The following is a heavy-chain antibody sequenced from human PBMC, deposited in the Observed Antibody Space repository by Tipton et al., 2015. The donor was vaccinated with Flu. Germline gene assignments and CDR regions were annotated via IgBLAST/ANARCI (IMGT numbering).Heavy chain of an antibody. Sequence: TLSLTCSVSGGSVNSYYWSWIRQPAGKGLEWIGRIYMGGRTNYNPSLRSRVTMSVARSYDQFSLRLSSVTAADTAVYYCARRTFSNYVSEPKNWFDFWGQGALVTVSS. CDR1: GGSVNSYY. CDR3: ARRTFSNYVSEPKNWFDF. J-gene: IGHJ5*01. D-gene: IGHD4-11*01. V-gene: IGHV4-4*07. CDR2: IYMGGRT.